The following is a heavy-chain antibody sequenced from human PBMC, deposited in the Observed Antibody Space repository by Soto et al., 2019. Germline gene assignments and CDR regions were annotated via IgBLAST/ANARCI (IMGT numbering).Heavy chain of an antibody. J-gene: IGHJ3*02. CDR3: ASVEERPDAFDI. V-gene: IGHV1-8*01. CDR2: MNPNSGNT. Sequence: ASVKVSCKSSGYIFMRYYMQWVRQATGQGLEWMGWMNPNSGNTGYAQKFQGRVTMTRNTSISTAYMELSSLRSEDTAVYYCASVEERPDAFDIWGQGTMVTVSS. D-gene: IGHD1-1*01. CDR1: GYIFMRYY.